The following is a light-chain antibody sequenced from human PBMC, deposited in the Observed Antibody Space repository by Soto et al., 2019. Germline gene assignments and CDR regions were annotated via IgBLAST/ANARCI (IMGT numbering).Light chain of an antibody. J-gene: IGKJ3*01. Sequence: EIVLTQSPATLSLSPGERATLSCRASQSVSSYLAWYQQKPGQAPRLLIYDASNRATGIPARFSGSGPGTDFTLTISSLEPEDFAVYYCQQRSNWPLFTFGPGTKVAIK. CDR1: QSVSSY. V-gene: IGKV3-11*01. CDR2: DAS. CDR3: QQRSNWPLFT.